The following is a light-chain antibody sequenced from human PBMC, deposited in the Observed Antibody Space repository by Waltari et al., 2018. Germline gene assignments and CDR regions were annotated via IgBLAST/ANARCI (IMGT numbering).Light chain of an antibody. CDR2: GTS. CDR3: QHYDSSSIT. V-gene: IGKV3-20*01. J-gene: IGKJ5*01. CDR1: QSISSSY. Sequence: EIVLTQSPGTLSLSLGERATLSCRASQSISSSYLAWYQQKPGQAPRLLIYGTSSRATGIPDRFSGSGSGTDFTLTISRLEPEDFAVYYCQHYDSSSITFGQGTRLEIK.